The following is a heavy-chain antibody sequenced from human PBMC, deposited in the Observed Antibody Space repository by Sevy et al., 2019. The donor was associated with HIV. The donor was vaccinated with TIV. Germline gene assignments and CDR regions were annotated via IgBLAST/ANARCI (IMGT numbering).Heavy chain of an antibody. CDR1: EFTFSSYW. D-gene: IGHD1-26*01. CDR2: IKQDGSEK. CDR3: AGSGGSYDYGMDV. Sequence: GGSLRLSCAASEFTFSSYWMSWVRQAPGKGLEWVANIKQDGSEKYYVDSVKGGFTISRDNAKNSLYLQMNSLRAEDTAVYYCAGSGGSYDYGMDVWGQGTTVTVSS. J-gene: IGHJ6*02. V-gene: IGHV3-7*01.